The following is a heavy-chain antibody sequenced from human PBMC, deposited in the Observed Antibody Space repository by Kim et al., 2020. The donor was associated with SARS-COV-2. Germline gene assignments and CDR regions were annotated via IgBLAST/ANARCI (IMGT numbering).Heavy chain of an antibody. J-gene: IGHJ5*02. Sequence: DYHPHRKSRITISVATSKNQFSLKLSSVTAADTAVYYCARHRGSGWYPTWFDPWGQGTLVTVSS. V-gene: IGHV4-39*01. D-gene: IGHD6-19*01. CDR3: ARHRGSGWYPTWFDP.